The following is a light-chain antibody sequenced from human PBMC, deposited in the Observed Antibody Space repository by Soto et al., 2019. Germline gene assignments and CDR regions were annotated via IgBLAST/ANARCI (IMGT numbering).Light chain of an antibody. CDR3: QKYNSAPLT. Sequence: DVRMTQSPSSLSAFVGDRVTITCRASQGIAPYLAWFQQKPGKVPKLLIYATSTLQSGVPSRFSGSGSGTDFTLTISSLQPEDIRTYYCQKYNSAPLTFGGGTKVEIK. V-gene: IGKV1-27*01. CDR1: QGIAPY. CDR2: ATS. J-gene: IGKJ4*01.